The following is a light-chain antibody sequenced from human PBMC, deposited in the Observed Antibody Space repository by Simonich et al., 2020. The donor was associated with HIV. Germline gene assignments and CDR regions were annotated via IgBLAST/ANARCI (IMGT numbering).Light chain of an antibody. V-gene: IGKV1-27*01. Sequence: DIQMTQSPSAMSASVGDRVTITCRASQGISNSLAWFQQKPGKVPKRLIYGASTLQAGVPSRFSGSGSGTDFTLTISSLQAADVATYYCQKYNSAPPGITIGPGTKVDIK. CDR1: QGISNS. J-gene: IGKJ3*01. CDR2: GAS. CDR3: QKYNSAPPGIT.